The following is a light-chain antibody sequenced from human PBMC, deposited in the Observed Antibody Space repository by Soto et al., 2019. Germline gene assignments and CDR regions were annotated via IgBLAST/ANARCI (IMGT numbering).Light chain of an antibody. J-gene: IGKJ5*01. CDR2: DAS. CDR3: QQRSNWPPVIT. CDR1: QTFSSH. V-gene: IGKV3-11*01. Sequence: EIVLTQSPATLSLSPGERATLSCRASQTFSSHLAWYQQKPGQAPRLLIYDASKRATGIPARFSGRGSGTDFTLTISSLEPEDFAVYSCQQRSNWPPVITFGQGKRLEIK.